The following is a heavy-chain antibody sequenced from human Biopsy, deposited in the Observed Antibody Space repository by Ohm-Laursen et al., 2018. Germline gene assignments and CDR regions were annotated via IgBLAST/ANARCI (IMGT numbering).Heavy chain of an antibody. CDR3: AKDGGQWLGGAFDI. CDR2: TSVDGSNK. CDR1: GFGFYA. V-gene: IGHV3-30*18. Sequence: SLRLSCAASGFGFYAMHWVRQPPGKGLEWLAVTSVDGSNKFYAEYVRGRFTISRDRSRDTLYLQMNRLTNEDTALYYCAKDGGQWLGGAFDIWGHGTMVIVAS. D-gene: IGHD6-19*01. J-gene: IGHJ3*02.